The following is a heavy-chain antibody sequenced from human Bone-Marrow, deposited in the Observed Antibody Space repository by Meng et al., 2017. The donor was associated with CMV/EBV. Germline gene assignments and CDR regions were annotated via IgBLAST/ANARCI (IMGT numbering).Heavy chain of an antibody. J-gene: IGHJ4*02. CDR1: GGSISSSSYY. CDR3: ARFALLGDSSGYLFDY. V-gene: IGHV4-39*01. Sequence: SETLSLTCTVSGGSISSSSYYWGWIRQPPGKGLEWIGSIYYSGSTYYNPSLKSRVTISVDTSKNQFSLKLSSVTAADTAVYYCARFALLGDSSGYLFDYWGQGTLVTVS. D-gene: IGHD3-22*01. CDR2: IYYSGST.